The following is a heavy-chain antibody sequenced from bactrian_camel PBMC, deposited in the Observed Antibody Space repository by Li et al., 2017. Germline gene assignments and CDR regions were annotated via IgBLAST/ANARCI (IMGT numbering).Heavy chain of an antibody. J-gene: IGHJ4*01. CDR1: GYTVRVSC. CDR2: ISPGGGTT. V-gene: IGHV3S1*01. Sequence: HVQLVESGGGSVQTGGSLRLSCAAAGYTVRVSCMGWFRQAPGKEREGVASISPGGGTTQYADSVKGRFTISRDNDKNTLYLQMNSLKPEDTAMYYCAAGRPGWQTRGEMCPNTDYWGQGTQVTVS. CDR3: AAGRPGWQTRGEMCPNTDY. D-gene: IGHD7*01.